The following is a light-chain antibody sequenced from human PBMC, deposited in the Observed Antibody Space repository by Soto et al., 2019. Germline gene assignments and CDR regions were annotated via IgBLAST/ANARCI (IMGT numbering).Light chain of an antibody. J-gene: IGKJ1*01. CDR3: QQYNSYPWT. V-gene: IGKV1-5*03. Sequence: DIQMTQSPSTLSASVGDRVTITCRASQSISEWMAWYQQKPGKAPKLLIYESSSLQIGVPSRFSGSGSGTEFILTIISLQPDDFATYYCQQYNSYPWTFGQGTKVEIK. CDR2: ESS. CDR1: QSISEW.